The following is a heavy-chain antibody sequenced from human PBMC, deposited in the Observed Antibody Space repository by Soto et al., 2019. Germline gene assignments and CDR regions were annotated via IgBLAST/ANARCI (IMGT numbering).Heavy chain of an antibody. Sequence: EVPLLDSGGGLVQPGGSLRLSCAASGFMFSCCAMSWVRQAPGKGLEWVSTIHGDGDYSHYTDSVEGRFTISRDNSRNTLYLQMNNLRADDTAVYYCAKNRGAGDYTNWSFAVWGRGTLVTVSS. D-gene: IGHD2-2*02. J-gene: IGHJ2*01. CDR3: AKNRGAGDYTNWSFAV. CDR2: IHGDGDYS. V-gene: IGHV3-23*01. CDR1: GFMFSCCA.